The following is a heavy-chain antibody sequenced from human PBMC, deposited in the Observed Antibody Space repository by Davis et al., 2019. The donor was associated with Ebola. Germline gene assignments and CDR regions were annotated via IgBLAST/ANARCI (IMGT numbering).Heavy chain of an antibody. D-gene: IGHD3-16*01. J-gene: IGHJ5*02. CDR1: GGSISSSSYY. CDR3: ARDGEVGYNWFDP. V-gene: IGHV4-39*07. Sequence: SETLSLTCTVSGGSISSSSYYWGWIRQPPGKGLEWIGSIYYSGSTYYNPSLKSRVTISVDTSKNQFSLKLSSVTAADTAVYYCARDGEVGYNWFDPWGQGTLVTVSS. CDR2: IYYSGST.